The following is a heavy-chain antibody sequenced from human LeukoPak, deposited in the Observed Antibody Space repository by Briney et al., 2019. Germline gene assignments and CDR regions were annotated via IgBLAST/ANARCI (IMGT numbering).Heavy chain of an antibody. CDR3: ARLDCISNTCYNY. J-gene: IGHJ4*02. CDR1: GDSITSDY. V-gene: IGHV4-59*08. Sequence: SETLSLTCNVSGDSITSDYWSWIRQSPGKGLEWIGYINYGGNSDYNPSLNSRVTISVNRSKEQVSLKMRSMTAADTAVYYCARLDCISNTCYNYWAPGALVTVSS. CDR2: INYGGNS. D-gene: IGHD3-10*01.